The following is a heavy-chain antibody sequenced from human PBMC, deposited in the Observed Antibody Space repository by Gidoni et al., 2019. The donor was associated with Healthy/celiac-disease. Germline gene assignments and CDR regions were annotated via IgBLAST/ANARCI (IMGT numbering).Heavy chain of an antibody. D-gene: IGHD6-25*01. Sequence: EVQLVESGGGLVQPGRSLRLSCAASGFTFDDYAMHWVRQAPGKGLEWVSGISWNSGSIGYADSVKGRFTISRDNAKNSLYLQMNSLRAEDTALYYCAKWEDGYNGGWGQGTLVTVSS. CDR2: ISWNSGSI. J-gene: IGHJ4*02. V-gene: IGHV3-9*01. CDR1: GFTFDDYA. CDR3: AKWEDGYNGG.